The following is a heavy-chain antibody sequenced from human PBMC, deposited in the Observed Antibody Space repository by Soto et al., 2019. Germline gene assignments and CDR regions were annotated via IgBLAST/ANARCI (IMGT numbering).Heavy chain of an antibody. CDR3: ARIIGYCRNNDCSWTFDI. Sequence: GESLKISCKTSGYSFISYWVAWVRQKPGKGLEWMGTFYPGDSTSTYSPSFQGQVTISVDRSISTAYLHLSSLKASDTAMYYCARIIGYCRNNDCSWTFDIWGQGTTVTV. CDR2: FYPGDSTS. CDR1: GYSFISYW. D-gene: IGHD2-2*03. J-gene: IGHJ3*02. V-gene: IGHV5-51*01.